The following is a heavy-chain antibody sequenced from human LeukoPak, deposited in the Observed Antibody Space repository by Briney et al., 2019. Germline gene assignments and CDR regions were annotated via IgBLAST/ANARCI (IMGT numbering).Heavy chain of an antibody. CDR1: GYTLTSYD. Sequence: ASVKVSCKASGYTLTSYDINWVRQATGQGLEWMGWMNPNSGNTGYAQKFQGRVTMTRNTSISTAYMELSSLRSEDTAVYYCARASYDYVWGSYSVVDYWGQGTLVTVSS. CDR3: ARASYDYVWGSYSVVDY. CDR2: MNPNSGNT. V-gene: IGHV1-8*01. D-gene: IGHD3-16*01. J-gene: IGHJ4*02.